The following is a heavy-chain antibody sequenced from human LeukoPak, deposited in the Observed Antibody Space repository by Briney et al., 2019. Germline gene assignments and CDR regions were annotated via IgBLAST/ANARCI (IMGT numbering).Heavy chain of an antibody. Sequence: GGSLRLSCAASGFTFDDYAMHWVRQAPGKGLEWVSGISWNSGSIGYADSVKGRFTISRDNAKNSLYLQMNSLRAEDTALYYCTRDYYDSSGLPFDYWGQGTLVTVSS. V-gene: IGHV3-9*01. J-gene: IGHJ4*02. CDR1: GFTFDDYA. CDR2: ISWNSGSI. D-gene: IGHD3-22*01. CDR3: TRDYYDSSGLPFDY.